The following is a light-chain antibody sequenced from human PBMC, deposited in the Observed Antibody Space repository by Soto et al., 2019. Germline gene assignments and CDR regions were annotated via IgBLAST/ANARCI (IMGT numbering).Light chain of an antibody. Sequence: QSVLPQPPSASGTPGQRVTISCSGSSSNIGSNYVYWYQQLPGTAPKLLIYRNNQRPSGVPDRFSGSTSGTSAALAISCLRSEDEADDYCASWDASLSGVVFGGGTKLTVL. CDR3: ASWDASLSGVV. J-gene: IGLJ2*01. CDR1: SSNIGSNY. V-gene: IGLV1-47*01. CDR2: RNN.